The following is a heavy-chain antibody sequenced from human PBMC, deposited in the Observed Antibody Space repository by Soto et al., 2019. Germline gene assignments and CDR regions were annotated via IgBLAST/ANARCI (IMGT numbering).Heavy chain of an antibody. CDR2: IIPILGIA. Sequence: SVEISCKASGGTFSSYTISWVRQTPGQGLEWMGRIIPILGIANYAQKFQGRVTITADKSTSTAYMELSSLRSEDTAVYYCARDRKIAARPEAFDIWGQGTMVTVSS. CDR3: ARDRKIAARPEAFDI. D-gene: IGHD6-6*01. V-gene: IGHV1-69*04. J-gene: IGHJ3*02. CDR1: GGTFSSYT.